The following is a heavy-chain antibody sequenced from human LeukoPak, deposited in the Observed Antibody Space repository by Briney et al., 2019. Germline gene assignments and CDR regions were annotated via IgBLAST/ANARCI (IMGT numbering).Heavy chain of an antibody. CDR3: ARDYYYYYMDV. CDR2: ISGSDGST. CDR1: GFIFNSYG. Sequence: GGTLRLSCAASGFIFNSYGMSWVRQAPGKGLEWVSTISGSDGSTNYADSVKGRFTISRDNAKNSLYLQMNSLRAEDTAVYYCARDYYYYYMDVWGKGTTVTISS. J-gene: IGHJ6*03. V-gene: IGHV3-23*01.